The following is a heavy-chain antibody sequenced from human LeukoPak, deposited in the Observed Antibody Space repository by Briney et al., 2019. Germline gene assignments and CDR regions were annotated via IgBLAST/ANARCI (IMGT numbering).Heavy chain of an antibody. CDR2: FSSRSGTI. J-gene: IGHJ3*02. Sequence: GGSLRLSCAISGFIFNRHSMSWVRQAPGKGLECISYFSSRSGTIYYADSVKGRFTISRDNAKNSLYLQMNSLRAEDTAVYYCARDGTHGGAFDIWGQGTMVTVSS. CDR3: ARDGTHGGAFDI. D-gene: IGHD1-1*01. V-gene: IGHV3-48*04. CDR1: GFIFNRHS.